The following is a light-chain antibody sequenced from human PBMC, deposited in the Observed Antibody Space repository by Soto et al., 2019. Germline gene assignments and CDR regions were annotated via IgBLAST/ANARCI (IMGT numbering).Light chain of an antibody. CDR3: QQRSNWPPQFT. J-gene: IGKJ3*01. CDR1: QSVSSY. CDR2: DAS. Sequence: EIVLTQSPATLSLSPGERATLSCRASQSVSSYLAWYQQKPGQAPRLLIYDASNRATGIPARFSGSGSGTDFTLTISSLEPEDFEVYYCQQRSNWPPQFTFGPGTKVDIK. V-gene: IGKV3-11*01.